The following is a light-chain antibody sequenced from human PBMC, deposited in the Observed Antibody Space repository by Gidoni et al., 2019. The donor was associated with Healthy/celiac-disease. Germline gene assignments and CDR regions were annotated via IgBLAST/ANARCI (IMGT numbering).Light chain of an antibody. V-gene: IGKV4-1*01. Sequence: DIVMTQSPDSLAVSLGERATINCKSSQSVLYSSNNKNYLAWYQQKPGQTPKLLIYWASTRESGVPDRFSGSGSGTDFTLTISSLQAEDVAVYYCQQYYSTPLTFVQGTKVEIK. CDR1: QSVLYSSNNKNY. CDR2: WAS. CDR3: QQYYSTPLT. J-gene: IGKJ1*01.